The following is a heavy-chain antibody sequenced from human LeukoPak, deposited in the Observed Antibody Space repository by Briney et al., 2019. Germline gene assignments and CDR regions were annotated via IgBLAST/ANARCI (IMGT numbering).Heavy chain of an antibody. J-gene: IGHJ4*02. V-gene: IGHV3-23*01. CDR3: AKGGRRWLQSRFDY. CDR1: GFTFSSYA. CDR2: ISGSGGST. Sequence: TGGSLRLSCAASGFTFSSYAMSWVRQAPGKGLEWVSAISGSGGSTYYADSVKGRFTISRDNSKNTLYLQMNSLRAEDTAVYYCAKGGRRWLQSRFDYWGQGTLVTVSS. D-gene: IGHD5-24*01.